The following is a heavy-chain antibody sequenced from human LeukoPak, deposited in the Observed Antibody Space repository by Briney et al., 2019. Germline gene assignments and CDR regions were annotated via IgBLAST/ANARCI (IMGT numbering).Heavy chain of an antibody. D-gene: IGHD3-16*01. CDR3: ARADRIIFDL. CDR1: GGSISSYY. CDR2: IYYSGST. J-gene: IGHJ2*01. Sequence: PSETLSLTCTVSGGSISSYYWSWIRQPPGKGLEWIGYIYYSGSTNYNPSLKSRVTMSVDTSKNQFSLKLSSVTAADTAVYYCARADRIIFDLWGRGTLVTVSS. V-gene: IGHV4-59*12.